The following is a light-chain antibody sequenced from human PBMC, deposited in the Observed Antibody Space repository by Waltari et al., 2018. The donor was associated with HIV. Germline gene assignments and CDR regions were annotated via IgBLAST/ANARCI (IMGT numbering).Light chain of an antibody. CDR2: DAS. CDR3: QQRSDWPIT. CDR1: QSVSSH. J-gene: IGKJ5*01. Sequence: EIVLTQSPATLSLSPGERATLSCRASQSVSSHLAWYQQKPGQAPRLIIVDASNRAPGIPARFSGSGSGTDFTLTISGLEPEDFAVYYCQQRSDWPITFGQGTRLEIK. V-gene: IGKV3-11*01.